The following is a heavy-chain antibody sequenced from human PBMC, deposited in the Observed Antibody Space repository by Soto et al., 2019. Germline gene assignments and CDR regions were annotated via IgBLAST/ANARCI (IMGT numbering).Heavy chain of an antibody. J-gene: IGHJ6*02. CDR1: GGSFSTYA. V-gene: IGHV1-69*06. D-gene: IGHD5-12*01. Sequence: SVKVSCKASGGSFSTYAISWVRQAPGQGLEWMGGIIPIFGTPNYAQKFQGRVTITADRSTSTAYLELNSLRSEDTAVYYCAAPRTDGYKVPDPSTYYYYGLDVWGQGTTVTVSS. CDR2: IIPIFGTP. CDR3: AAPRTDGYKVPDPSTYYYYGLDV.